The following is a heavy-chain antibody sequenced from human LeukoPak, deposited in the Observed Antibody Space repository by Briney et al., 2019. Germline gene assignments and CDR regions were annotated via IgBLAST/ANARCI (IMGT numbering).Heavy chain of an antibody. Sequence: ASVKVSCKASGYTFTSYGISWVRQAPGQGLEWMGWISAYNGNTNYAQKLQGRVTMTTDTSTSTAYMELRSLRSDDTAVYYCARAGYCSGGSCPNGMDVWGQGTTVTVSS. D-gene: IGHD2-15*01. CDR2: ISAYNGNT. CDR1: GYTFTSYG. J-gene: IGHJ6*02. V-gene: IGHV1-18*01. CDR3: ARAGYCSGGSCPNGMDV.